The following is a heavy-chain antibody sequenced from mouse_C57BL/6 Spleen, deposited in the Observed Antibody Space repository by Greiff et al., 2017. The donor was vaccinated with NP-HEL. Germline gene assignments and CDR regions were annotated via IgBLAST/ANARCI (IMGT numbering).Heavy chain of an antibody. J-gene: IGHJ2*01. Sequence: QVHVKQPGAELVRPGSSVKLSCKASGYTFTSYWMHWVKQRPIQGLEWIGNIDPSDSETHYNQKFKDKATLTVDKSSSTAYMQLSSLTSEDSAVYYCARLTGIDYWGQGTTLTVSS. CDR2: IDPSDSET. D-gene: IGHD2-13*01. V-gene: IGHV1-52*01. CDR3: ARLTGIDY. CDR1: GYTFTSYW.